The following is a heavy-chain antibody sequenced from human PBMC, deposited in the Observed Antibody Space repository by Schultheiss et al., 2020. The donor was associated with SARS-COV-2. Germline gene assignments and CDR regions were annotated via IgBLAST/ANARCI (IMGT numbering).Heavy chain of an antibody. CDR3: ASLGAKYCTGGVCYFRWFDP. Sequence: ETLSLTCAVSGYSISSGYYWGWIRQPPGKGLEWVANIKQDGSEKYYVDSVKGRFTISRDNAKNSLYLQMNSLRAEDTAVYYCASLGAKYCTGGVCYFRWFDPWGQGTLVTVSS. CDR2: IKQDGSEK. V-gene: IGHV3-7*03. J-gene: IGHJ5*02. D-gene: IGHD2-8*02. CDR1: GYSISSGYY.